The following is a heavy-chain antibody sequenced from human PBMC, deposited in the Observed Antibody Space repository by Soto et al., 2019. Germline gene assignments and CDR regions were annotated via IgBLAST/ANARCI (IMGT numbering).Heavy chain of an antibody. CDR1: GDSITSSHW. J-gene: IGHJ4*02. Sequence: PETLSLTSDVSGDSITSSHWRTWVRQPPEEGLEWIGTISHSGSTNYNPSLTSRVTISVDKSKNHFSLKLTSVTAADTAVYYCAARHFWRGPWTQRRLDYWGQVTLVTVS. D-gene: IGHD3-3*02. CDR3: AARHFWRGPWTQRRLDY. V-gene: IGHV4-4*03. CDR2: ISHSGST.